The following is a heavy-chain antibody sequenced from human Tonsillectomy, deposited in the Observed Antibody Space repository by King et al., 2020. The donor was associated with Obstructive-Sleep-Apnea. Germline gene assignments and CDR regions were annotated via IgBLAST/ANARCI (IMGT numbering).Heavy chain of an antibody. V-gene: IGHV3-23*04. CDR2: ISGSGGST. CDR3: AKGTPPYSIAAAGTGFDY. J-gene: IGHJ4*02. Sequence: VQLVESGGGLVQPGGSLRLSCAASGFTFSSYAMSWVRQAPGKGLEWVSAISGSGGSTYYADSVKGRFTISRDNSKNTLYLQMNSLRAEDTAVYYCAKGTPPYSIAAAGTGFDYWGKGTLVTVSS. CDR1: GFTFSSYA. D-gene: IGHD6-13*01.